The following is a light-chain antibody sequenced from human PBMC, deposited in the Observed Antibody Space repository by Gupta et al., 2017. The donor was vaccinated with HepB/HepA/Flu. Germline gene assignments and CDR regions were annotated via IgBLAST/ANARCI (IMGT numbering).Light chain of an antibody. CDR1: QCVGSN. Sequence: EIVMTQSPAPLSVSPGERAPLPCRASQCVGSNLAWYQQKPGQAPRLLIYGASTRATGIPARFRGSGSGTEFTLTISSLQSEDFAVYYCQQYNTWPRSFGQGTKLEIK. J-gene: IGKJ2*03. CDR3: QQYNTWPRS. V-gene: IGKV3-15*01. CDR2: GAS.